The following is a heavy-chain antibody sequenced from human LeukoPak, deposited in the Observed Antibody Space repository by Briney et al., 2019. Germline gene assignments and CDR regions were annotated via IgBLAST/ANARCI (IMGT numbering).Heavy chain of an antibody. CDR3: VRKPRNRTFDS. J-gene: IGHJ4*02. CDR1: GFTFTNYW. V-gene: IGHV3-74*01. Sequence: PGGSLRLSCAASGFTFTNYWMHWVRQVPGKRPVWISRVDIDGSGTVYADSVTGRFTISRDNAKNTVSLQMNSLRAEDTAVYYCVRKPRNRTFDSWGQGPLVTVSS. CDR2: VDIDGSGT.